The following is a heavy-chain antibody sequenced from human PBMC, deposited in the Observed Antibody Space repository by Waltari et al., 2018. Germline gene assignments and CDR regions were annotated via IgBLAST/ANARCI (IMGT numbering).Heavy chain of an antibody. CDR1: GYLINSGYY. J-gene: IGHJ4*02. CDR3: VRSGLGYCTSSTCYKNDD. Sequence: QVQLQESGPGLVRPSETLSLTCVVSGYLINSGYYWGWVRQTRGKGLQWIGSIYHGGITYYNPSLKSRLTLSVDTSRNQFSLKLTSVTAADTAIYYCVRSGLGYCTSSTCYKNDDWGQGTLVTVSS. V-gene: IGHV4-38-2*01. CDR2: IYHGGIT. D-gene: IGHD2-2*02.